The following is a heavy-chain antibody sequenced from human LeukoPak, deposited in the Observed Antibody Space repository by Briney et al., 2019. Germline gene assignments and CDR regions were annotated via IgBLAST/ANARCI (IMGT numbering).Heavy chain of an antibody. CDR3: AKDVGKWESLHFFDY. J-gene: IGHJ4*02. CDR1: GFTFSTNA. V-gene: IGHV3-23*01. CDR2: ISGSGAST. D-gene: IGHD1-26*01. Sequence: GGSLRLSCLTSGFTFSTNAMSWVRQAPGKGLEWISGISGSGASTYYADSVTGRSTISRDNSRNTLYLQMNSLRGDDTAVYYCAKDVGKWESLHFFDYWGQGTLVTVSS.